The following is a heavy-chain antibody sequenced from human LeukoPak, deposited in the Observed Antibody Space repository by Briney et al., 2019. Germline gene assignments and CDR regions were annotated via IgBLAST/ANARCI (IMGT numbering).Heavy chain of an antibody. Sequence: PGGSLRLSCTASGFTVSSDYMSWVRQAPGKGLEWVSVVYSGGNTYYADSVKGRFTISRDNSKNTLYLQMNSLRAEDTAVYYCAKDYYGSGSYYLVVDYWGQGTLVTVSS. D-gene: IGHD3-10*01. CDR1: GFTVSSDY. J-gene: IGHJ4*02. CDR2: VYSGGNT. CDR3: AKDYYGSGSYYLVVDY. V-gene: IGHV3-66*01.